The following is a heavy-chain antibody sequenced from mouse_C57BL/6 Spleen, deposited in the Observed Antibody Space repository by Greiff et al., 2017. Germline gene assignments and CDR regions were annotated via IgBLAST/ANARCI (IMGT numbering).Heavy chain of an antibody. V-gene: IGHV7-3*01. CDR1: GFTFTDYY. J-gene: IGHJ4*01. CDR3: HYEDYAMDY. CDR2: IRNKANGYTT. D-gene: IGHD2-4*01. Sequence: EVKVVESGGGLVQPGGSLSLSCAASGFTFTDYYMSWVRQPPGKALEWLGFIRNKANGYTTEYSASVKGRFTISRDNSQSILYLQMNALRAEDSATYYCHYEDYAMDYWGQGTSVTVSS.